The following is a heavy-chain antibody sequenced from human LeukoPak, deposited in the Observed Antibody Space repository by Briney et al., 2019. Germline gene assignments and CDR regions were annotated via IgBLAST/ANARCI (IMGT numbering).Heavy chain of an antibody. V-gene: IGHV4-38-2*02. CDR1: GYSISSGYY. Sequence: SETLSLTCTVSGYSISSGYYWGWIRPPPGKGLEWIGSIYHSGSTYYNPSLKSRVTISVDTSKNQFSLKLSSVTAADTAVYYCARDIAAAGEHYYYYYMDAWGKGTTVTVSS. CDR3: ARDIAAAGEHYYYYYMDA. D-gene: IGHD6-13*01. J-gene: IGHJ6*03. CDR2: IYHSGST.